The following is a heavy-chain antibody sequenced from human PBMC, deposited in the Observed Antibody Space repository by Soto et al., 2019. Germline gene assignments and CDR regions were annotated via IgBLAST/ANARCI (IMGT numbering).Heavy chain of an antibody. Sequence: SETLSLTCTVSGCSISSSSYYWGWIRQPPGKGLEWIGSIYYSGSTYYNPSLESRVTISVDTSKNQFSLKLSSVTAADTAVYYCARDAIFGVVTSTWGQGTLVTVSS. D-gene: IGHD3-3*01. V-gene: IGHV4-39*02. CDR3: ARDAIFGVVTST. CDR1: GCSISSSSYY. CDR2: IYYSGST. J-gene: IGHJ5*02.